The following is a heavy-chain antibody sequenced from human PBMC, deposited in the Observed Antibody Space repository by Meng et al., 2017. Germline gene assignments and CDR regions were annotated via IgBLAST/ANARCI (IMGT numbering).Heavy chain of an antibody. CDR2: INPNSGGT. J-gene: IGHJ4*02. D-gene: IGHD3-9*01. V-gene: IGHV1-2*06. Sequence: QGQRVGVGAEVKKPGASGKASCKASGYTFTGYYMHWVRQAPGQGLEWMGRINPNSGGTNYAQKFQGRVTMTRDTSISTAYMELSRLRSDDTAVYYCAREAITNYDILTGYPDYWGQGTLVTVSS. CDR1: GYTFTGYY. CDR3: AREAITNYDILTGYPDY.